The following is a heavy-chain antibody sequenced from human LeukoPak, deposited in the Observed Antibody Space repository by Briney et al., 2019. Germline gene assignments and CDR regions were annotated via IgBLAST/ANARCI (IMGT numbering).Heavy chain of an antibody. CDR1: GFTFSSYA. V-gene: IGHV3-23*01. CDR2: ISGSGGST. D-gene: IGHD2-2*01. J-gene: IGHJ4*02. CDR3: ATVFSSSNEFFDY. Sequence: GGSLRLSCAASGFTFSSYAMSWVRQAPGKGLEWVSAISGSGGSTYYADSVKGRFTISRDNSKNTLYLQMNSLRAEDTAVYYCATVFSSSNEFFDYWGQGALVTVSS.